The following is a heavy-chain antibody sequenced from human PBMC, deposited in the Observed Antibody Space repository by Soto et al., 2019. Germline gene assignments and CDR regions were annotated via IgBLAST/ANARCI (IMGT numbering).Heavy chain of an antibody. CDR3: ARGGLHLGELSLLDAFDI. CDR1: GYTFTGYY. Sequence: GASVKVSCKASGYTFTGYYMHWVRQAPGQGLEWMGWINPNSGGTNYAQKFQGWVTMTRDTSISTAYMELSRLRSDDTAVYYCARGGLHLGELSLLDAFDIWGQGTMVT. CDR2: INPNSGGT. J-gene: IGHJ3*02. V-gene: IGHV1-2*04. D-gene: IGHD3-16*02.